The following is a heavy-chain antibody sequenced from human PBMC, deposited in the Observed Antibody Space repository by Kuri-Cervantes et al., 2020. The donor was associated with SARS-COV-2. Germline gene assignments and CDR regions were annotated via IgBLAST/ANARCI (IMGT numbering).Heavy chain of an antibody. CDR2: INHSGST. V-gene: IGHV4-34*01. D-gene: IGHD4-23*01. J-gene: IGHJ6*04. Sequence: SETLSLTCAVYGGSFSGYYWSWIRQPPGKGLEWIGEINHSGSTNYNPSLKSRVTISVDTSKNQFSLKLSSVTAAATAVYYCARPGGFLDVWGKGTTVTVSS. CDR3: ARPGGFLDV. CDR1: GGSFSGYY.